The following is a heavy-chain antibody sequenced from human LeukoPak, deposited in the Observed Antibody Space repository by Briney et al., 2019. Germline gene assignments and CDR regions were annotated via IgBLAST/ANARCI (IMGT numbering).Heavy chain of an antibody. Sequence: SVKVSFKASGGTFSSYAISWVRQAPGQGLEWMGGIIPIFGTANYAQKFQGRVTITADKSTSTAYMELSSLRSEDTAVYYCARDGPGRSSDYWGQGTLVTVSS. CDR2: IIPIFGTA. J-gene: IGHJ4*02. CDR1: GGTFSSYA. D-gene: IGHD1-26*01. CDR3: ARDGPGRSSDY. V-gene: IGHV1-69*06.